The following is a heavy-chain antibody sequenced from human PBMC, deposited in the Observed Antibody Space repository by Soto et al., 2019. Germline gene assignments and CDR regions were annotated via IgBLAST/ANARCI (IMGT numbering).Heavy chain of an antibody. CDR1: GGSFSGYY. Sequence: TSETLSLTCAVYGGSFSGYYWSWIRQPPGKGLEWIGYIYYSGSTNYNPSLKSRVTISVDTSKNQFSLSLNSVTAADTAVYYCARGGGMAARRFDYWGQGTLVTVSS. CDR3: ARGGGMAARRFDY. D-gene: IGHD3-16*01. V-gene: IGHV4-59*08. J-gene: IGHJ4*02. CDR2: IYYSGST.